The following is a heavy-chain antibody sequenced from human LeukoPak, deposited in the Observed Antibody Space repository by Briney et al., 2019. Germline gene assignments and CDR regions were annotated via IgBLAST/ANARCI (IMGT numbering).Heavy chain of an antibody. V-gene: IGHV4-34*01. Sequence: KSSETLSLTCAVYGGSFNDYYWNWIRQPPGKGLEWIGEINLRGSTTYNPSLKSRVTISLDESKNQFSLKLSSVTAADTAVYFCAREDIVVVPAAMPDAFDIWGQGTMVTVSS. D-gene: IGHD2-2*01. CDR2: INLRGST. CDR1: GGSFNDYY. J-gene: IGHJ3*02. CDR3: AREDIVVVPAAMPDAFDI.